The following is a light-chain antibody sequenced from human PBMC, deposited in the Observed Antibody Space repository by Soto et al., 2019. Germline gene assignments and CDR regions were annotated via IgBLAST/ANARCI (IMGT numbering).Light chain of an antibody. J-gene: IGLJ1*01. Sequence: VLTQPPSASGTPGQRVSISCSGYSSSIGTNFVYWYQQLPGTAPKVLIHSNNQRPSGVPDRFSGSKSGTSASLAISGLRSEDEADYYCAAWDDNLSTYVFGSGTKVTVL. CDR2: SNN. V-gene: IGLV1-47*02. CDR3: AAWDDNLSTYV. CDR1: SSSIGTNF.